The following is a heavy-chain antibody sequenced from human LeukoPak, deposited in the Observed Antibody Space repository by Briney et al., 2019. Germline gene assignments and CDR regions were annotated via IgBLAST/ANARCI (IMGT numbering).Heavy chain of an antibody. Sequence: ASVTVSCQASGYTFTSHYMHWVRQAPGQGREWMGIINPSGGRTSYAQQFHGRVTMTRDMSTSTVYMELSSLRSEDTAVYYCARARRVVVTASPYYYYYRDVWGKGTTVTVSS. CDR1: GYTFTSHY. CDR3: ARARRVVVTASPYYYYYRDV. J-gene: IGHJ6*03. D-gene: IGHD2-21*02. V-gene: IGHV1-46*01. CDR2: INPSGGRT.